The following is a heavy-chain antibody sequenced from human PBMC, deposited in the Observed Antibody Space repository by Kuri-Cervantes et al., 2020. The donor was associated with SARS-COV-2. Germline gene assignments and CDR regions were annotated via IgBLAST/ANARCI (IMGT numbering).Heavy chain of an antibody. CDR3: AATPWPYYYFEY. CDR1: GFTFSSYA. D-gene: IGHD3-10*01. CDR2: ISYDGSNK. V-gene: IGHV3-30*04. J-gene: IGHJ4*02. Sequence: GESLKISCAASGFTFSSYAMHWVRQAPGKGLEWVAVISYDGSNKYYADSVKGRFTISRDNSKNTLYLQMNSLRAEDTAVYYCAATPWPYYYFEYWGQGTLVTVSS.